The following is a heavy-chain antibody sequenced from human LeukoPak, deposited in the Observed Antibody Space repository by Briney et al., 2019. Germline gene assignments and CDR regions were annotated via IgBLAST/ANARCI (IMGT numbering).Heavy chain of an antibody. D-gene: IGHD1-26*01. V-gene: IGHV1-69*05. Sequence: SVKVSCKASGGTFSSYAISWVRQAPGQGLEWMGGIIPIFGTANYAQKFQGRVTITTDESTSTAYMELSSLRSEDTAVYYCTRGLRGEILQTGYWGQGTLVTVSS. CDR2: IIPIFGTA. CDR3: TRGLRGEILQTGY. J-gene: IGHJ4*02. CDR1: GGTFSSYA.